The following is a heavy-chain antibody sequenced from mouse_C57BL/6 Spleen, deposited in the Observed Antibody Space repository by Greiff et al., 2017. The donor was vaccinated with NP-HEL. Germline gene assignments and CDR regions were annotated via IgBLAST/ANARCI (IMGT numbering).Heavy chain of an antibody. J-gene: IGHJ3*01. CDR1: GYTFTSYW. CDR3: ARGAYDQFAY. Sequence: QVQLQQPGAELVKPGASVKLSCKASGYTFTSYWMQWVKQRPGQGLEWIGEIDPSDSYTNYNQKFKGKATLTVDTSSSTAYMQLSSLTSEDSAVYYCARGAYDQFAYWGQGTLVTVSA. D-gene: IGHD6-5*01. V-gene: IGHV1-50*01. CDR2: IDPSDSYT.